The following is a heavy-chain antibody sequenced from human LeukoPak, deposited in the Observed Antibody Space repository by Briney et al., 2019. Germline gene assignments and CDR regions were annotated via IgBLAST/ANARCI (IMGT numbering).Heavy chain of an antibody. CDR3: YIDV. CDR1: GFTFSSYA. V-gene: IGHV3-33*08. J-gene: IGHJ6*03. CDR2: IWFGGNNK. Sequence: GGSLRLSCAASGFTFSSYAMHWVRQAPGKGLEWVAVIWFGGNNKYYADSVKGRFTISRDNSKNTLYLQMNSLRAEDTAVYYYYIDVWGKGTTVTVSS.